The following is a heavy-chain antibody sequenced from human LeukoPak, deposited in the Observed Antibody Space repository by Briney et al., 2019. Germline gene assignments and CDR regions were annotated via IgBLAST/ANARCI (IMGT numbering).Heavy chain of an antibody. V-gene: IGHV3-30*18. J-gene: IGHJ4*02. D-gene: IGHD6-13*01. Sequence: PGGSLRLSCAASGFTFSSYGMHWVRQALGKGLEWVAVISYDGSNKYYADSVKGRFTISRDNSKNTLYLQMNSLRAEDTAVYYCAKGATGYSSSWPTRFDYWGQGTLVTVSS. CDR3: AKGATGYSSSWPTRFDY. CDR1: GFTFSSYG. CDR2: ISYDGSNK.